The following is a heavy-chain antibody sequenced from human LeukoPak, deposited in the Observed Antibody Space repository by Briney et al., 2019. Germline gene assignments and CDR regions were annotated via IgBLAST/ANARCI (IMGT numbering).Heavy chain of an antibody. CDR3: ARAAGPSHWYFDL. CDR2: INHSRST. J-gene: IGHJ2*01. CDR1: GGSFSGYY. Sequence: SETLSLTCAVYGGSFSGYYWSWIRQPPGKGLEWIGEINHSRSTNYNPSLKSRVTISVDTSKNQFSLKLSSVTAADTAVYYCARAAGPSHWYFDLWGRGTLVTVSS. V-gene: IGHV4-34*01. D-gene: IGHD6-19*01.